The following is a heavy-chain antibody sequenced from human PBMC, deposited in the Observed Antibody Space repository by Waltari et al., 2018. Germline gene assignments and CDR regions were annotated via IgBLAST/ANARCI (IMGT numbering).Heavy chain of an antibody. CDR2: IRHPGST. V-gene: IGHV4-34*01. CDR3: TRGGNYDFWSHRPFVDP. CDR1: GASFSDYY. J-gene: IGHJ5*02. D-gene: IGHD3-3*01. Sequence: QVQLQQWGAGLLGPSETLSLTCAVYGASFSDYYWGWVRQPPGKGLEWIGQIRHPGSTNSNPPLKSGVTISIATPRSQFSLRLSSVTAAATALYFCTRGGNYDFWSHRPFVDPWAREPWSPSPQ.